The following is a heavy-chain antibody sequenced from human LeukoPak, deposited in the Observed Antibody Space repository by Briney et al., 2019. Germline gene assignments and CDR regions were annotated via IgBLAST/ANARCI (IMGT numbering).Heavy chain of an antibody. V-gene: IGHV3-23*01. CDR3: ARDRGIVVVTHFDY. Sequence: GGSLRLSCAASGFTFSSYAMSWVRQAPGKGLEWVSAISGSGGSTYYADSVKGRFTISRDNSKNTLYLQMNSLRAEDTAVYYCARDRGIVVVTHFDYWGQGTLVTVSS. D-gene: IGHD3-22*01. J-gene: IGHJ4*02. CDR2: ISGSGGST. CDR1: GFTFSSYA.